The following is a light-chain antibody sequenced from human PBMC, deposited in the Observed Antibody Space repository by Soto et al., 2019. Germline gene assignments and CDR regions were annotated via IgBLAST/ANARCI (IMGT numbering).Light chain of an antibody. CDR2: GAS. J-gene: IGKJ5*01. CDR1: QSVISTY. CDR3: EQYGSSPIT. V-gene: IGKV3-20*01. Sequence: EIVLTQSPGNLSLSPGERATLSCRASQSVISTYLAWYQQKPGQAPRLLIYGASSRATGIPDRFSGSGSGTDFTLTISRLEPEYFAVYYCEQYGSSPITFGQGTRLEIK.